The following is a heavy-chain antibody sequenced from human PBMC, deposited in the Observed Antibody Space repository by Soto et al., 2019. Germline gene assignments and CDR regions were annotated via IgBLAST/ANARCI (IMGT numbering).Heavy chain of an antibody. CDR3: ARERGAGTRQWFDP. J-gene: IGHJ5*02. D-gene: IGHD1-26*01. Sequence: GGSLRLSCAASGFTFSSYSMNWVRQAPGKGLEWVSSISSSSSYIYYADSVKGRFTISRDNAKNSLYLQMNSLRAEDTAVYYCARERGAGTRQWFDPWGQGTLVTVSS. CDR1: GFTFSSYS. CDR2: ISSSSSYI. V-gene: IGHV3-21*01.